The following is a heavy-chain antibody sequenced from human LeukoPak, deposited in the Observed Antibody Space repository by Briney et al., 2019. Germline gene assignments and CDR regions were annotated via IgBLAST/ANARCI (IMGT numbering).Heavy chain of an antibody. CDR3: ARDLRVPGRRGAFDI. V-gene: IGHV3-48*01. J-gene: IGHJ3*02. CDR2: ISSSSSTI. CDR1: GFTFSNAW. D-gene: IGHD1-1*01. Sequence: GGSLRLSCAASGFTFSNAWMSWVRQAPGKGLEWVSYISSSSSTIYYAGSVKGRFTISRDNAKNSLYLQMNSLRAEDTAVYYCARDLRVPGRRGAFDIWGQGTMVTVSS.